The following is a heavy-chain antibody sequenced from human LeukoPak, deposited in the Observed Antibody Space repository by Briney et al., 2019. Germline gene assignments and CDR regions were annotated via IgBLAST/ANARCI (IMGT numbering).Heavy chain of an antibody. Sequence: PSETLSLTCTVSGGSISSGGYYWSWIRQHPGKGPEWIGYIYYSGSTYYNPSLKSRVTISVDTSKNQFSLKLSSVTAADTAVYYCARESYDRGFDPWGQGTLVTVSS. D-gene: IGHD3-22*01. J-gene: IGHJ5*02. CDR2: IYYSGST. V-gene: IGHV4-31*03. CDR1: GGSISSGGYY. CDR3: ARESYDRGFDP.